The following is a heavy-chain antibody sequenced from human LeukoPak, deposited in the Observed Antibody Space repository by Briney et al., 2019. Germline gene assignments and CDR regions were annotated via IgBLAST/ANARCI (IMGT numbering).Heavy chain of an antibody. V-gene: IGHV1-69*13. D-gene: IGHD1-26*01. J-gene: IGHJ4*02. CDR3: ARGEWELLGEVY. Sequence: SVKVSCKASGGTFSSYAINWVRQAPGQGLEWMGGIIPIFGTANYAQKFQGRVTITADESTSTAYMELSSLRSEDTAVYYCARGEWELLGEVYWGQGTLVTVSS. CDR1: GGTFSSYA. CDR2: IIPIFGTA.